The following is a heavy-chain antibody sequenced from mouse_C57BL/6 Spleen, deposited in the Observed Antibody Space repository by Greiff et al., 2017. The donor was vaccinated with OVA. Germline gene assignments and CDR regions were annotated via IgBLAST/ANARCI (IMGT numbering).Heavy chain of an antibody. CDR2: ISYDGSN. V-gene: IGHV3-6*01. CDR1: GYSITSGYY. CDR3: ASFYDGSYYYAMDY. D-gene: IGHD2-3*01. Sequence: EVKLLESGPGLVKPSQSLSLTCSVTGYSITSGYYWNWIRQFPGNKLEWMGYISYDGSNNYNPSLKNRISITRDTSKNQFFLKLNSVTTEDTATYYCASFYDGSYYYAMDYWGQGTSVTVSS. J-gene: IGHJ4*01.